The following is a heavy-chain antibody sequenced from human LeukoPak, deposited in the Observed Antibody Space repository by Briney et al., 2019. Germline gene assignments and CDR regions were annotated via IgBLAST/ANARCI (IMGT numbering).Heavy chain of an antibody. CDR3: ARYGAVAGTFSYYYYYMDV. J-gene: IGHJ6*03. V-gene: IGHV4-59*12. Sequence: PSETLSLTCTVSGASISSSYWSWVRQPPGKRLEWIGFIYYNGNTNSNPSLKSRVTISADTSKNQFSLKLSSVTAADTAVYYCARYGAVAGTFSYYYYYMDVWGKGTTVTVSS. D-gene: IGHD6-19*01. CDR2: IYYNGNT. CDR1: GASISSSY.